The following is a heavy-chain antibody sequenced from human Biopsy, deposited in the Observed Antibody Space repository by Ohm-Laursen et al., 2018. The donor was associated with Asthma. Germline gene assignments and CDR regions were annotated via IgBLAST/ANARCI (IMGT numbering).Heavy chain of an antibody. J-gene: IGHJ4*02. CDR2: VYYSGST. D-gene: IGHD2-21*02. Sequence: SETLSLTCTVSGGSISNSNFYWSWIRQPPGKGLESIGHVYYSGSTNCNPSLKSRVTISIDASKNQFSLKLTSVTAADTAVYYCARGVDRVTGLLDHFDSWGQGTLVTVSS. V-gene: IGHV4-61*01. CDR1: GGSISNSNFY. CDR3: ARGVDRVTGLLDHFDS.